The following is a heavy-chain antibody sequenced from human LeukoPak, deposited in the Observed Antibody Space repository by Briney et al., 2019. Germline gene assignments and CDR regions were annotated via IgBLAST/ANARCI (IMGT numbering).Heavy chain of an antibody. J-gene: IGHJ6*02. CDR2: INSDGSST. Sequence: PGGSLRLSCAASGFTFSSYWMHWVRQAPGKGLVWVSRINSDGSSTNYADSVKGRFTISRDNAKNTLYLQINSLRAEDTAVYYCARDISVHYCSGGSCYPFHYYYGLDVWGQGSSVTVSS. D-gene: IGHD2-15*01. V-gene: IGHV3-74*01. CDR1: GFTFSSYW. CDR3: ARDISVHYCSGGSCYPFHYYYGLDV.